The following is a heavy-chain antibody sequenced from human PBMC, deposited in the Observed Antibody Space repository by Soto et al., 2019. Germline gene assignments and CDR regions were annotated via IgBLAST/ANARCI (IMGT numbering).Heavy chain of an antibody. Sequence: PGGPLRLPCRAAGGTFSSYGMHRVRQAPGKXLVWXXXIXSXGXSXXXXDFVKGRFTISRDNAKNTLYLQMNSLRVEDTAVYYCSRVGGSTWHWGQGTLVTVSS. J-gene: IGHJ4*02. CDR2: IXSXGXSX. CDR3: SRVGGSTWH. V-gene: IGHV3-74*01. D-gene: IGHD1-26*01. CDR1: GGTFSSYG.